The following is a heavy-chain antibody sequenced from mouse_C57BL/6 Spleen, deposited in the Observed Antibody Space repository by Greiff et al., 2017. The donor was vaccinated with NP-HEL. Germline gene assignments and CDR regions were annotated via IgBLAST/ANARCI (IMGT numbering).Heavy chain of an antibody. CDR3: ARDDYDAPMDY. V-gene: IGHV1-76*01. Sequence: VQLQQSGAELVRPGASVKLSCKASGYTFTDYYINWVKQRPGQGLEWIARIYPGSGNTYYNEKFKGKATLTAEKSSSTAYMQLSSLTSEDSAVYFCARDDYDAPMDYWGQGTSVTVSS. CDR1: GYTFTDYY. CDR2: IYPGSGNT. J-gene: IGHJ4*01. D-gene: IGHD2-4*01.